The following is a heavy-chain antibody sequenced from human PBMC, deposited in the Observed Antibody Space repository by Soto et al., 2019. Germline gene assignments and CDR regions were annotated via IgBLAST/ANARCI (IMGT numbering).Heavy chain of an antibody. Sequence: GASVKVSCKASGYTFTGYYMHWVRQAPGQGLEWMGWINPNSGGTNYAQKFQGRVTMTRDTSISTAYMELSRLRSDDTAVYYCARDLGIAVAGSFDYWGQGTLVTVPQ. CDR3: ARDLGIAVAGSFDY. CDR1: GYTFTGYY. D-gene: IGHD6-19*01. CDR2: INPNSGGT. J-gene: IGHJ4*02. V-gene: IGHV1-2*02.